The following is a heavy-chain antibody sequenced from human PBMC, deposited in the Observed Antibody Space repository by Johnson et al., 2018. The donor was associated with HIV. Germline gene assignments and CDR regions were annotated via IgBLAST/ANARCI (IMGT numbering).Heavy chain of an antibody. CDR1: GFIVSSNH. D-gene: IGHD1-26*01. V-gene: IGHV3-66*01. CDR3: AKEGRGWALGAFDI. Sequence: VQLVESGGGLVQPGGSLRLSCGVSGFIVSSNHMNWVRQAPGKGLEWVSIIYRGGSTYYTDSVKGRFSISRDNSKNTLNLQMNSLRAGDTAVYYCAKEGRGWALGAFDIWGQGTMVTVSS. J-gene: IGHJ3*02. CDR2: IYRGGST.